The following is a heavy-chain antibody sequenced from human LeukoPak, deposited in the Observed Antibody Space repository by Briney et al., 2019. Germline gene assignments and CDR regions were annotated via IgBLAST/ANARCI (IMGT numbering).Heavy chain of an antibody. CDR1: GFTFSSYS. D-gene: IGHD5-18*01. J-gene: IGHJ4*02. CDR3: ARHSIQLWSMYYFDY. Sequence: GGSLRLSCAASGFTFSSYSMNWVRQAPGKGLEWVSSISSSSSYIYYADSVKGRFTISRDNARNSLNLQMNSLRAEDTAVYYCARHSIQLWSMYYFDYWGQGTLVTVSS. CDR2: ISSSSSYI. V-gene: IGHV3-21*01.